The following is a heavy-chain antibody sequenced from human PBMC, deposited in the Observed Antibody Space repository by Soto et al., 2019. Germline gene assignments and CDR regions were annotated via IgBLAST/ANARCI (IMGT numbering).Heavy chain of an antibody. Sequence: GASVKVSFKASGGTFSSYAISWVRQAPGQGLEWMGGIIPIFGTANYAQKFQGRVTITADESTSTAYMELSSLRSEDTAVYYCASTPLPKYYYDSSGYYYFDYWGQGTLVTVSS. J-gene: IGHJ4*02. CDR1: GGTFSSYA. CDR2: IIPIFGTA. CDR3: ASTPLPKYYYDSSGYYYFDY. V-gene: IGHV1-69*13. D-gene: IGHD3-22*01.